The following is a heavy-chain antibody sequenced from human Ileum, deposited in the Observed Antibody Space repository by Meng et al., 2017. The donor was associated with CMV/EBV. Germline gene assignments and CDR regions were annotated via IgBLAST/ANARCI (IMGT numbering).Heavy chain of an antibody. CDR1: GFTFGDYY. Sequence: LSCAAAGFTFGDYYMPWIRQAPGKGLEWISYITGPGTTIYYADSVKGRFTISRDNAKNSLYLQMNSLRAEDTAVYYCARGNYGFDYWGQGTLVTVSS. V-gene: IGHV3-11*01. D-gene: IGHD4-17*01. CDR2: ITGPGTTI. J-gene: IGHJ4*02. CDR3: ARGNYGFDY.